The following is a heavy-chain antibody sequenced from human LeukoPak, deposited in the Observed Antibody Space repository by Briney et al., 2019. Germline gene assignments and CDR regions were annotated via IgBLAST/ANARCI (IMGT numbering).Heavy chain of an antibody. J-gene: IGHJ4*02. D-gene: IGHD6-19*01. CDR1: GYTFTSYA. V-gene: IGHV1-3*01. CDR2: VNAGNGNT. Sequence: ASVKVSCKASGYTFTSYAMHWVRQAPGQRLEWMGWVNAGNGNTKYSQKFQGRVTITRDTSASTAYMELSSLRSEDTAVYYCARDLGKQWPGDYWGQGTLVTVSS. CDR3: ARDLGKQWPGDY.